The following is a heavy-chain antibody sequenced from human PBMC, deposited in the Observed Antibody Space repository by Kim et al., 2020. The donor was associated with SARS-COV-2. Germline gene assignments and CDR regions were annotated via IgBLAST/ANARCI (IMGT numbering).Heavy chain of an antibody. Sequence: SETLSLTCAVSGGSISSSNWRSWVRQPPGKGLEWIGEIYHSGSTNYNPSLKSRVTISVDKSKNQFSLKLSSVTAADTAVYYCARSGSSSWYAGWFDPWGQGTLVTVSS. CDR3: ARSGSSSWYAGWFDP. CDR1: GGSISSSNW. CDR2: IYHSGST. D-gene: IGHD6-13*01. V-gene: IGHV4-4*02. J-gene: IGHJ5*02.